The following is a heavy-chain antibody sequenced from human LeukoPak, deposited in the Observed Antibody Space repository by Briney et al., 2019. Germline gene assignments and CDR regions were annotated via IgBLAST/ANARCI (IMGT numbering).Heavy chain of an antibody. CDR2: IRSKANSYAT. CDR1: GFTFSGSA. D-gene: IGHD2-21*01. CDR3: TRRYLLAAFDI. Sequence: TGGSLRLSCAASGFTFSGSAMHWVRQASGKGLEWVGRIRSKANSYATAYAASVKGRFTISRDDSKNTAYQQMNSLKTEDTAVYYCTRRYLLAAFDIWGQGTMVTVSS. V-gene: IGHV3-73*01. J-gene: IGHJ3*02.